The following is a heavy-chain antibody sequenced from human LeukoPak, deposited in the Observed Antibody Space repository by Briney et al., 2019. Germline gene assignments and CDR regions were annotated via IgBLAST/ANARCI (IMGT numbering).Heavy chain of an antibody. V-gene: IGHV1-69*01. J-gene: IGHJ4*02. Sequence: GASVKVSCKASGGTFSSYAISWVRQAPGQGLEWMGGIIPIFGTANYAQKFQGRVTITADESTSTAYMELSSLRSEDTAVYYCASTLTNYCYDSSGYSFDYWGQGTLVTVSS. D-gene: IGHD3-22*01. CDR1: GGTFSSYA. CDR2: IIPIFGTA. CDR3: ASTLTNYCYDSSGYSFDY.